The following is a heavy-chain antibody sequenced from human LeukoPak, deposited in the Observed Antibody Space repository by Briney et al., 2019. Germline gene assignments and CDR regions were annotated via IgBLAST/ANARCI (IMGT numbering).Heavy chain of an antibody. V-gene: IGHV3-21*01. J-gene: IGHJ4*02. CDR2: ISSSSSYI. D-gene: IGHD1-26*01. CDR3: ARANSGSYQHDY. CDR1: GFTFSSYS. Sequence: GGSLRLSCAASGFTFSSYSMNWVSQAPGKGLEWVSSISSSSSYIYYADSVKGRFTISRDNAKNSLYLQMNSLRAEDTAVYYCARANSGSYQHDYWGQGTLVTVSS.